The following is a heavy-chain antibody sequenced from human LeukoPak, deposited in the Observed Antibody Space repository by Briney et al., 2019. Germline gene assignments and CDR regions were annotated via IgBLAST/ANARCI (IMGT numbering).Heavy chain of an antibody. CDR1: GFTFSSYA. CDR2: ISGSGGST. CDR3: AKVGQAYSSSLPFDY. J-gene: IGHJ4*02. Sequence: SGGSLRLSCAASGFTFSSYAMSWVRQAPEKGLEWVSAISGSGGSTYYADSVKGRFTISRDNSKNTLYLQMNSLRAEDTAVYYCAKVGQAYSSSLPFDYWGQGTLVTVSS. D-gene: IGHD6-6*01. V-gene: IGHV3-23*01.